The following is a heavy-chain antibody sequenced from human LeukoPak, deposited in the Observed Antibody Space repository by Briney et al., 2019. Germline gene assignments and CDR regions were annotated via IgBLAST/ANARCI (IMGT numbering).Heavy chain of an antibody. CDR2: IYSGGST. Sequence: GGSLRLSCAASGFTVSSNYMSWVRQAPGKGLEWVSVIYSGGSTYYADSVKGRFTISRDNSKNTLYLQMNSLRAEDTAVYYCAKDGLRYFDWLDYWGQGTLVTVSS. CDR1: GFTVSSNY. D-gene: IGHD3-9*01. J-gene: IGHJ4*02. V-gene: IGHV3-53*05. CDR3: AKDGLRYFDWLDY.